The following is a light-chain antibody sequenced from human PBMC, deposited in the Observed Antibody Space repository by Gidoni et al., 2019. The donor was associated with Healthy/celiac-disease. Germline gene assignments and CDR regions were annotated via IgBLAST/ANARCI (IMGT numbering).Light chain of an antibody. J-gene: IGLJ2*01. CDR1: SSDVGGYNY. CDR3: SSYTSSSTLV. Sequence: QSALTQPAPVSGSPGQSITISCTGTSSDVGGYNYVSWYQQHPGKAPKLMMYDVSNRPSGVSSCFSGSKSGNTASLTISGLQAEDEADYYCSSYTSSSTLVFGGGTKLTVL. CDR2: DVS. V-gene: IGLV2-14*03.